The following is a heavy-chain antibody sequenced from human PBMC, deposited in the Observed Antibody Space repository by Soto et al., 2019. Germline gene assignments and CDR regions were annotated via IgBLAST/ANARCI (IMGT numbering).Heavy chain of an antibody. CDR3: AKGPRGTRYGMDV. CDR1: GFTFDDYT. V-gene: IGHV3-43*01. Sequence: GGSLRLSCAASGFTFDDYTMHWVRQAPGKGLEWVSLISWDGGSTYYADSVKGRFTISRDNSKNSLYLQMNSLRTEDTALYYCAKGPRGTRYGMDVWGQGTTVTVSS. J-gene: IGHJ6*02. D-gene: IGHD2-2*01. CDR2: ISWDGGST.